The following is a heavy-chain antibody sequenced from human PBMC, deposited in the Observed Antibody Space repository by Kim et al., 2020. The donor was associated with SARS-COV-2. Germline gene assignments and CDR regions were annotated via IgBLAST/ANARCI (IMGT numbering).Heavy chain of an antibody. Sequence: VSVTSRLTITPDTSKNQFSLQLNSVTPEDTAVYYCARDLPISSAGYFDYWGQGTLVTVSS. J-gene: IGHJ4*02. V-gene: IGHV6-1*01. D-gene: IGHD3-10*01. CDR3: ARDLPISSAGYFDY.